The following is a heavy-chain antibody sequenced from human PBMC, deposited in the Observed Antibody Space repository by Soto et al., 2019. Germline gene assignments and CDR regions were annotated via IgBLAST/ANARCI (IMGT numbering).Heavy chain of an antibody. D-gene: IGHD6-19*01. J-gene: IGHJ4*02. Sequence: GGSLRLSCAASGFTVSSNYMSWVRQAPGKGLEWVSVIYSGGSTYYADSVKGRFTISRDNSKNTLYLQMNSLRAEDTAVYYCARDNNGWYQFDYWGQGTLVTVSS. CDR1: GFTVSSNY. CDR2: IYSGGST. V-gene: IGHV3-53*01. CDR3: ARDNNGWYQFDY.